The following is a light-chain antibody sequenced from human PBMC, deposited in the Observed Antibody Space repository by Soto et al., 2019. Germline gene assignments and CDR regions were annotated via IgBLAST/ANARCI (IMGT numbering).Light chain of an antibody. V-gene: IGLV1-44*01. CDR2: TND. J-gene: IGLJ2*01. Sequence: QTVVTQPPSTSGTPGQRVTISCSGSSTNVGVNPVNWYQQFPGTAPRLLTYTNDQRPSGVPGRFSGSKSGTTASLDISGLQSDDEADYYCAAWDDSLYGLVFGGGTKLTVL. CDR3: AAWDDSLYGLV. CDR1: STNVGVNP.